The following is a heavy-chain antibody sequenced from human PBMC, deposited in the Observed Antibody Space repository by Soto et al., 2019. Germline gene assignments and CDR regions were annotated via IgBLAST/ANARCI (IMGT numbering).Heavy chain of an antibody. CDR3: ARFPGITGTKGDY. J-gene: IGHJ4*02. V-gene: IGHV1-3*01. CDR1: GYTFTSYA. D-gene: IGHD1-7*01. Sequence: QVQLVQSGAEVKKPGASVKVSCKASGYTFTSYAMNWVRQAPGQRLESMGWINAGNGNTKYSQKFQGRVTITRDTSASTAYMELSSLRSEDTAVYYCARFPGITGTKGDYWGQGTLVTVSS. CDR2: INAGNGNT.